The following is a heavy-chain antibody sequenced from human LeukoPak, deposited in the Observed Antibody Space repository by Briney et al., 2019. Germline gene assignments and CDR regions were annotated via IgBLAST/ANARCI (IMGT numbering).Heavy chain of an antibody. V-gene: IGHV4-59*08. J-gene: IGHJ3*02. CDR1: GGSISSYY. Sequence: PETLSLTCTVSGGSISSYYWSWIRQPPGKGLEWIGYIYYSGSTHYNPSLKSRVTMSVDTSKNQFSLKLSSVTAADTAVYYCARHRESAFDIWGPGTMVTVSS. CDR2: IYYSGST. CDR3: ARHRESAFDI.